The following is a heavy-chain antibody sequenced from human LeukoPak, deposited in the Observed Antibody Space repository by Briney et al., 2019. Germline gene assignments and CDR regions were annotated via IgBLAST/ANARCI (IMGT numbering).Heavy chain of an antibody. CDR1: GGTFSSFA. CDR3: ARDWGYSFGAGY. J-gene: IGHJ4*01. Sequence: SVKVSCKASGGTFSSFAISWVRQAPGQGLEWMGEIIPMLGTVNYAQKFRGRVTITADKSTSTAYMELSSLRSEDTAVYSCARDWGYSFGAGYWGQGTLVTVSS. CDR2: IIPMLGTV. V-gene: IGHV1-69*10. D-gene: IGHD5-18*01.